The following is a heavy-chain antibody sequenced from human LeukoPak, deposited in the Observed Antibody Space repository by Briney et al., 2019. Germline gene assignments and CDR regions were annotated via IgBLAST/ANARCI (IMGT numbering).Heavy chain of an antibody. CDR1: GGSISSYY. CDR3: ARHTQWLVDY. J-gene: IGHJ4*02. Sequence: SETLSLTCTVSGGSISSYYWSWIRQPPGKGLEWIGHIYYSGSTNYNPSLKSRVTISVDTSKNQFSVKLSSVTAADTAVYYCARHTQWLVDYWGQGTLVTVSS. CDR2: IYYSGST. V-gene: IGHV4-59*08. D-gene: IGHD6-19*01.